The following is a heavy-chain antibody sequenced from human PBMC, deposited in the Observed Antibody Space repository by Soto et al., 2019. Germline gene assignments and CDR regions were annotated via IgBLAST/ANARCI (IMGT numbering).Heavy chain of an antibody. CDR2: IYSGGST. D-gene: IGHD3-10*01. Sequence: EVQLVETGGGLIQPGGSLRLSCAASGFTVSSNYMSWVRQAPGKGLEWVSVIYSGGSTYYADSVKGRFTISRDNSKNTLYLQMNSPRAEDTAVYYCARDKYYYGSGSYSTKSYYYYGMDVWGQGTTVTVSS. V-gene: IGHV3-53*02. CDR1: GFTVSSNY. CDR3: ARDKYYYGSGSYSTKSYYYYGMDV. J-gene: IGHJ6*02.